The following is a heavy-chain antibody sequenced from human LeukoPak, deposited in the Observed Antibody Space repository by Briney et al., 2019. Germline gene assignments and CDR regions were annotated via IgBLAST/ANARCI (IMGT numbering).Heavy chain of an antibody. J-gene: IGHJ4*02. Sequence: SETLSLTCTVSGGSISSSSYYWGWIRQPPGKGLEWIGSIYCSGSTYYNPSLKSRVTISVDTSKNQFSLKLSSVTAADTAVYYCARHGDSSGYYFLDYWGQGTLVTVSS. CDR3: ARHGDSSGYYFLDY. V-gene: IGHV4-39*01. CDR2: IYCSGST. CDR1: GGSISSSSYY. D-gene: IGHD3-22*01.